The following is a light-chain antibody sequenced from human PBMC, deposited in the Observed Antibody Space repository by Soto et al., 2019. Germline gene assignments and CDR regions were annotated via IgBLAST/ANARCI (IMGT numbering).Light chain of an antibody. Sequence: IQMTQSPSTLSASVGDRDTITCRASQSISSWLAWYQQKPGKAPKVLIYKASNLESGVPSRFSGSGSGTEFTLTISSLQPDDFATYYCQQYKTYSRTFGQGTKV. CDR1: QSISSW. CDR2: KAS. V-gene: IGKV1-5*03. CDR3: QQYKTYSRT. J-gene: IGKJ1*01.